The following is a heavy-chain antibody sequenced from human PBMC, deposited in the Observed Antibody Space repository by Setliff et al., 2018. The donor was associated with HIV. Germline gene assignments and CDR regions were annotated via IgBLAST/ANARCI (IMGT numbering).Heavy chain of an antibody. CDR1: GGSFSGYY. J-gene: IGHJ1*01. D-gene: IGHD2-15*01. CDR3: ARDSPADGGNPGRFQR. V-gene: IGHV4-34*01. CDR2: INHSGST. Sequence: SETLSLTCAVFGGSFSGYYWSWIRQPPGKGLEWIGEINHSGSTDYNPSLKSRVTISVDTSKNQFSLKLTSVTAADTAMYFCARDSPADGGNPGRFQRWGQGTLVTVSS.